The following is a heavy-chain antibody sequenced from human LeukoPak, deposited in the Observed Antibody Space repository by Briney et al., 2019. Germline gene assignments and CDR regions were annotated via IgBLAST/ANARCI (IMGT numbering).Heavy chain of an antibody. CDR2: ISAYNGNT. J-gene: IGHJ4*02. V-gene: IGHV1-18*01. Sequence: ASVKVSCKASGYTFTSYGISWARQAPGQGLEWMGWISAYNGNTNYAQKLQGRVTMTTDTSTSTAYMELRSLRSDDTAVYYCAREDCSSTSCPNFDYWGQGTLVTVSS. CDR1: GYTFTSYG. CDR3: AREDCSSTSCPNFDY. D-gene: IGHD2-2*01.